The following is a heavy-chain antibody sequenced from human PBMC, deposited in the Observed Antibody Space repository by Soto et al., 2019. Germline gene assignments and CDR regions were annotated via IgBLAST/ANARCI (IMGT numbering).Heavy chain of an antibody. V-gene: IGHV5-51*01. CDR1: GYSFTSYW. CDR3: ARDGPVTRGYYYYYGMDG. Sequence: PGESLKISCKGSGYSFTSYWIGWVRQMPGKGLEWMGIIYPGDSDTRYSPSFQGQVTISADKSISTAYLQWSSLKASDTAMYYCARDGPVTRGYYYYYGMDGWGQGTTVTVSS. CDR2: IYPGDSDT. J-gene: IGHJ6*02. D-gene: IGHD3-10*01.